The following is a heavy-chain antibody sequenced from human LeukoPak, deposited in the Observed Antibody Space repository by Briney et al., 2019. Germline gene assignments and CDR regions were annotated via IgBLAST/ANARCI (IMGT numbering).Heavy chain of an antibody. CDR2: IMPLFNTP. CDR3: ARVDRSHFYLDV. CDR1: GGTFSSYT. J-gene: IGHJ6*03. Sequence: SVTVSCKAAGGTFSSYTITWVRQAPGQGLEWMGGIMPLFNTPNYAQQFQGRVTMTTDESTSTAYLELSSLRFEDTAMYYCARVDRSHFYLDVWGKGTTVTVSS. V-gene: IGHV1-69*05.